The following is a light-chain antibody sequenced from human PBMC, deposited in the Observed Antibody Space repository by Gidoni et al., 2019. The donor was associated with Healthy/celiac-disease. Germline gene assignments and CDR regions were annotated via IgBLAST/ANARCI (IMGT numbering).Light chain of an antibody. V-gene: IGKV3-20*01. J-gene: IGKJ1*01. Sequence: IALTQSSGTLALSPGERATLSCRASQSVSSSYLAWYQQKPGQAPRLLIYGASGRATGIPDRFSGSGSETDFTLTISRLEPEDFAVYYCQQYGSSPLTFGQGTKVEIK. CDR3: QQYGSSPLT. CDR1: QSVSSSY. CDR2: GAS.